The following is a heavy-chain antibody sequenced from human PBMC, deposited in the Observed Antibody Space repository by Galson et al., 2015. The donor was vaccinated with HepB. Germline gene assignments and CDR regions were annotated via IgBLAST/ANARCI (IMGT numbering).Heavy chain of an antibody. J-gene: IGHJ3*02. CDR2: INPSDGRT. D-gene: IGHD2-2*01. CDR1: GYTFSTYY. V-gene: IGHV1-46*03. CDR3: ATIKVGFLITTSCKADDFDI. Sequence: SVKVSCKASGYTFSTYYIHWVRQAPGQGLEWMGIINPSDGRTNYAQKFQDRVTMTRDTSTSTVYMQLSSLRSEDTAVYYYATIKVGFLITTSCKADDFDIGDQGTMVTGSS.